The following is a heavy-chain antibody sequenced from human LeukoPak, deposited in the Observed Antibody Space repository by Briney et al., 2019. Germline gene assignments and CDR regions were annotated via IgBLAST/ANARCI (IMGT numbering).Heavy chain of an antibody. D-gene: IGHD2-2*02. CDR1: GGSISSYY. Sequence: SETLSLTCTVSGGSISSYYWSWIRQPPGKGLEWIGYIYYSGSTNYNPSLKSRVTISVDTSKNQFSLKLSSVTAADTAVYYCARHHRGRVVPAAILDYWGQGTLVTVSS. CDR2: IYYSGST. V-gene: IGHV4-59*08. CDR3: ARHHRGRVVPAAILDY. J-gene: IGHJ4*02.